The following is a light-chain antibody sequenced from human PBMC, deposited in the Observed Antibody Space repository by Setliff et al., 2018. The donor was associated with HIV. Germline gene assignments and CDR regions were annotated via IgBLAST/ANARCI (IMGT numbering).Light chain of an antibody. CDR2: DVS. Sequence: QSALTQPASVSGSPGQSITISCTGTSRDVGTYNYVSWYQPHPGKAPQLMIYDVSKPPSGVSDRFSGSKSGNTASLTISGLQAEDEADYYCTSYTSSDMYVFATGTKVTVL. J-gene: IGLJ1*01. CDR3: TSYTSSDMYV. CDR1: SRDVGTYNY. V-gene: IGLV2-14*03.